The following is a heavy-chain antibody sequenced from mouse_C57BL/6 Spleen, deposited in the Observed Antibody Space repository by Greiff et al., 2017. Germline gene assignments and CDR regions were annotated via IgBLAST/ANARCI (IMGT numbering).Heavy chain of an antibody. CDR3: ARGGPYYSNYEAWFAY. D-gene: IGHD2-5*01. CDR1: GFTFSDYY. V-gene: IGHV5-16*01. Sequence: EVMLVESEGGLVQPGSSMKLSCTASGFTFSDYYMAWVRQVPEKGLEWVANINYDGSSTYYLDALKSRFIIARDNAKNILYLQMSSLKSEDTATYYCARGGPYYSNYEAWFAYWGQGTLVTVSA. CDR2: INYDGSST. J-gene: IGHJ3*01.